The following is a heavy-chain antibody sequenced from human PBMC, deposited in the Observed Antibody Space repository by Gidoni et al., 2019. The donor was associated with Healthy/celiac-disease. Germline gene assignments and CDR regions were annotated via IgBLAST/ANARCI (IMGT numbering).Heavy chain of an antibody. CDR1: GCSISRSRYY. CDR2: IYYSGST. CDR3: AREAEMVRGVFDY. V-gene: IGHV4-39*07. D-gene: IGHD3-10*01. J-gene: IGHJ4*02. Sequence: QLQLQVPGPGLVKPSETLSLTCPVSGCSISRSRYYWGWLRQPPGKGLVWIGSIYYSGSTSYNPSLKGRVTRSVDTSKDQFSLKLSSVTAADTAVYYCAREAEMVRGVFDYWGQGTLVTVSS.